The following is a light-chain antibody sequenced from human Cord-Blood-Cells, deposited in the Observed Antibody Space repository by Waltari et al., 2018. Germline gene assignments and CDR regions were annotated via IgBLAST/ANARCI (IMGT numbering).Light chain of an antibody. V-gene: IGKV1-33*01. J-gene: IGKJ4*01. Sequence: DIQMTQSLSSLSASVGDRVTITCQASQDISNYLNWYQQKPGKAPKLLIYDASNLETGVPSRFSGSGSGTDFTFTISSLQPEDIVTYYCQQYDNLPLTFGGGTKVEIK. CDR3: QQYDNLPLT. CDR1: QDISNY. CDR2: DAS.